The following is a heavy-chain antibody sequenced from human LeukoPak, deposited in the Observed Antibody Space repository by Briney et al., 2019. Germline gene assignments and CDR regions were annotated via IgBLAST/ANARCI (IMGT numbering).Heavy chain of an antibody. CDR3: ARGNWGTFLDS. CDR2: IFHSGST. V-gene: IGHV4-59*01. CDR1: RDSISSYY. D-gene: IGHD7-27*01. J-gene: IGHJ4*02. Sequence: SETLSLTCTVPRDSISSYYWSWIRQPPRKGLEWIGYIFHSGSTNYNHSLKSRVTISVDTSKKHFSLKLSTVTAADTAVYYCARGNWGTFLDSWGQGTLVTVSS.